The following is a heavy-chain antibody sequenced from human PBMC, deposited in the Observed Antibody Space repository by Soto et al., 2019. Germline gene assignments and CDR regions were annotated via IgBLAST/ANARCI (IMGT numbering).Heavy chain of an antibody. J-gene: IGHJ6*02. V-gene: IGHV4-39*01. CDR1: GGSISSSSYY. CDR2: IYYSGST. Sequence: SETLSLTCTVSGGSISSSSYYWGWIRQPPGKGLEWIGSIYYSGSTYYNPSLKSRVTISVDTSKNQFSLKLSSVTAADTAVYYCASTHTHYSNYVNYYYYGMDVWGQGTTVTVSS. D-gene: IGHD4-4*01. CDR3: ASTHTHYSNYVNYYYYGMDV.